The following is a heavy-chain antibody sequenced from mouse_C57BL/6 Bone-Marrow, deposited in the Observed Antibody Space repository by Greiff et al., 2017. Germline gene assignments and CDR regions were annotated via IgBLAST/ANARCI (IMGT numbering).Heavy chain of an antibody. D-gene: IGHD2-4*01. J-gene: IGHJ1*03. CDR1: GYTFTGYW. V-gene: IGHV1-9*01. CDR3: ASRGLRRGGSYWYFDV. Sequence: VQLQQSGAELMKPGASVKLSCKATGYTFTGYWIEWVKQRPGHGLEWIGEILPGSGSTNYNEKFKGKATFTADTSSNTAYMQLSSLTTEDSAIYYCASRGLRRGGSYWYFDVWCTGTTVTVSS. CDR2: ILPGSGST.